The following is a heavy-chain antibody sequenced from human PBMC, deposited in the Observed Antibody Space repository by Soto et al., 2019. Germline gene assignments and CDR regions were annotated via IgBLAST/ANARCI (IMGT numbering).Heavy chain of an antibody. D-gene: IGHD4-4*01. J-gene: IGHJ6*02. CDR2: IIPIFGTA. CDR3: ARDLVTTFLLRYGMDV. V-gene: IGHV1-69*13. Sequence: GASVKVSCKASGGTFSSYAISWVRQAPGQGLEWMGGIIPIFGTANYAQKFQGRVTITADESTSTAYMELRSLRSDDTAVYYCARDLVTTFLLRYGMDVWGQGTTVTVSS. CDR1: GGTFSSYA.